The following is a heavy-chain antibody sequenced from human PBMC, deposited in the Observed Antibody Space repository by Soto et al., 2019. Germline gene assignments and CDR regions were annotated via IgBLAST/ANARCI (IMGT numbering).Heavy chain of an antibody. D-gene: IGHD5-12*01. CDR1: GFTFSGSA. Sequence: PGGSLRLSCAASGFTFSGSAMHWVRQASGKGLEWVGRIRSKANSYATAYAASVKGRFTISRDDSKNTAYLQMNSLKTEDTAVYYCTSGPSQGAKDPARSYEYYYYYMDVWGKGTTVTVSS. V-gene: IGHV3-73*01. J-gene: IGHJ6*03. CDR2: IRSKANSYAT. CDR3: TSGPSQGAKDPARSYEYYYYYMDV.